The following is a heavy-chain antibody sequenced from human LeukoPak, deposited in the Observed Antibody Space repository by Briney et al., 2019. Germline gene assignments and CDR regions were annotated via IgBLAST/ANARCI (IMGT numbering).Heavy chain of an antibody. Sequence: SETLSLTCTVSGGSISSSSYYWGWIRQPPGKGLEWIGSIYYSGSTYYNPSLKSRVTISVDTSKNQFSLKLSSVTAADTAVYYWARAIYDFRYDSSGYPDYWGQGTLVTVSS. CDR3: ARAIYDFRYDSSGYPDY. CDR1: GGSISSSSYY. J-gene: IGHJ4*02. D-gene: IGHD3-22*01. V-gene: IGHV4-39*07. CDR2: IYYSGST.